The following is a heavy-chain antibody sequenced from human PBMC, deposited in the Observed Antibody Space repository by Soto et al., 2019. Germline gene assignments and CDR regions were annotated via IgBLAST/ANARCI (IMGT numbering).Heavy chain of an antibody. CDR3: ARDLTAAGPFEC. V-gene: IGHV1-18*01. CDR1: GYTFTNYA. D-gene: IGHD6-13*01. J-gene: IGHJ4*02. CDR2: ISAYNGNT. Sequence: QVQLVQSGAEVKKPGASVKVSCKASGYTFTNYAFSWVRQAPGQGLEWMGWISAYNGNTNYPQKLQGRVTMTTDTSTITAYMELRSLRSDDTAVYYCARDLTAAGPFECWGQGTLVSVSS.